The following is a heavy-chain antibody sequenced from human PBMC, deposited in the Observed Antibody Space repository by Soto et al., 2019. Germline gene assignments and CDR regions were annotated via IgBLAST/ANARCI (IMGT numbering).Heavy chain of an antibody. V-gene: IGHV5-10-1*01. CDR3: ARHEKQWLGSSYYYYGMDV. J-gene: IGHJ6*02. CDR2: IDPSDSYT. CDR1: GYSFTSYW. Sequence: GESLKISCKGSGYSFTSYWISWVRQMPGKGLEWMGRIDPSDSYTNYSPSFQGHVTISADKSISAAYLQWSSLKASDTAMYYCARHEKQWLGSSYYYYGMDVWGQGTTVTVSS. D-gene: IGHD6-19*01.